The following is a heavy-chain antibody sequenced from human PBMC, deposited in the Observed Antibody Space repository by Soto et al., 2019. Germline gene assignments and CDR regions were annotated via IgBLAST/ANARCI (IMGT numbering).Heavy chain of an antibody. V-gene: IGHV3-23*01. CDR2: ISGSGGST. J-gene: IGHJ6*02. Sequence: GGSLRLSCAASGFTFSSYAMSWVRQAPGKGLEWVSAISGSGGSTYYADSVKGRFTISRDNSKNTLYLQMNSLRAEDTAVYYCANACYCGGDCYSYYYYYYGMDVWGQGTTVTVSS. CDR1: GFTFSSYA. CDR3: ANACYCGGDCYSYYYYYYGMDV. D-gene: IGHD2-21*02.